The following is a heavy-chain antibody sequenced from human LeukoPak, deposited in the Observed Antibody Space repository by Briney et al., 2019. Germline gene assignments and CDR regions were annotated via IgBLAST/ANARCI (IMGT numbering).Heavy chain of an antibody. J-gene: IGHJ4*02. CDR2: ISYDGSNK. V-gene: IGHV3-30*04. CDR1: GFTFSSYA. Sequence: PGGSLRLSCAASGFTFSSYAMHWVRQAPGKGLDWVAVISYDGSNKYYADSVKGRFTISRDNSTNTLYLQMNSLRAEDTAVYYCARAYCSGDTCYSATDWGQGTLVTVSS. D-gene: IGHD2-15*01. CDR3: ARAYCSGDTCYSATD.